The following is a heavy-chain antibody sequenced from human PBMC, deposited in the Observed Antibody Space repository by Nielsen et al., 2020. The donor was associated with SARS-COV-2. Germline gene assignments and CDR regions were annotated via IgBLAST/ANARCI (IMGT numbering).Heavy chain of an antibody. CDR3: ARDARFYYYGSGSCSDYYYYGMDV. CDR2: INGGGSST. D-gene: IGHD3-10*01. V-gene: IGHV3-74*01. J-gene: IGHJ6*02. Sequence: WIRQPPGKGLEWVSRINGGGSSTTYADSVKGRFTISRDNAKNSLYLQMNSLRAEDTAVYYCARDARFYYYGSGSCSDYYYYGMDVWGQGTTVTVSS.